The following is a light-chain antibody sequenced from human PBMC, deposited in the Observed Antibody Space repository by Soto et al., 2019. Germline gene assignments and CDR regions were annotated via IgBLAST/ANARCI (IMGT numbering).Light chain of an antibody. CDR2: GNS. J-gene: IGLJ1*01. V-gene: IGLV1-40*01. CDR1: SSNIGAGYD. Sequence: QSVLTQPPSVSGAPGQRVTISCTGSSSNIGAGYDVHWYQQLPGTAPKLLIYGNSNRPSGVPDRISGSKSGTSASLAITGLQAEDEADYYCQSYDSRLTLRVFGTGTKGTVL. CDR3: QSYDSRLTLRV.